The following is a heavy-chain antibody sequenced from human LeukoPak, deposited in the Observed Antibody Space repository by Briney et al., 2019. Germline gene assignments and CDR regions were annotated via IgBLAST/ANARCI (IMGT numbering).Heavy chain of an antibody. V-gene: IGHV3-23*01. D-gene: IGHD6-13*01. J-gene: IGHJ3*02. Sequence: PGGSLRLSCAASGFTFSTYAMSWVRQAPGKGLEWVSAINSGGSTYYADCLKGRFTISRDNSKNTLYLQMNSLRADDTAVYYCAKDWPSEWQQLPDYDAFDIWGQGTMVTVSS. CDR2: INSGGST. CDR1: GFTFSTYA. CDR3: AKDWPSEWQQLPDYDAFDI.